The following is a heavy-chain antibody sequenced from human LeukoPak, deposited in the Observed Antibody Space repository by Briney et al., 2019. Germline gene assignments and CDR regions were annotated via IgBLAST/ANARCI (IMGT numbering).Heavy chain of an antibody. D-gene: IGHD6-13*01. Sequence: PGGSLRLSCAASGFTFSSYAMSWVRQAPGKGLEWVSAISGSGGSTYYADSVKGRFTISRDNSKNTLYLQMNSLRAEDTAVYYCAKEPLFIIAAAGTFDYWGQGTLITVSS. J-gene: IGHJ4*02. V-gene: IGHV3-23*01. CDR2: ISGSGGST. CDR3: AKEPLFIIAAAGTFDY. CDR1: GFTFSSYA.